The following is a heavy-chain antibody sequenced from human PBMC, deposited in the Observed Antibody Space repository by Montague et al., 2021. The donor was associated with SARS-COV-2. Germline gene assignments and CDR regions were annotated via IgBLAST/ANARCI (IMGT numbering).Heavy chain of an antibody. J-gene: IGHJ5*02. D-gene: IGHD3-22*01. CDR1: GFTFSRYT. Sequence: SLRLSCAASGFTFSRYTISWVRQAPGKGLEWVSGISGGGDRKYYADSVKGRHTISRDNSKNTVYVQMNSLRAEDTAVHYCAKFSRDSSGVAWGQGTLVTVPS. CDR3: AKFSRDSSGVA. V-gene: IGHV3-23*01. CDR2: ISGGGDRK.